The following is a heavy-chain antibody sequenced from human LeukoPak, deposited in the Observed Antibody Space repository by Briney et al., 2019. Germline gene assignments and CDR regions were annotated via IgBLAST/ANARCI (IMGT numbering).Heavy chain of an antibody. CDR1: GGSISSGDYY. D-gene: IGHD3-10*01. CDR3: ASNYGSGSYRYFDY. Sequence: SETLSLTCTVSGGSISSGDYYWSWIRQPPGKGLEWIGYVYYSGSTYYNPSLKSRVTMSVDTSKNQFSLKMSSVTAADTAVYYCASNYGSGSYRYFDYWGQGTLVTVSS. V-gene: IGHV4-30-4*01. CDR2: VYYSGST. J-gene: IGHJ4*02.